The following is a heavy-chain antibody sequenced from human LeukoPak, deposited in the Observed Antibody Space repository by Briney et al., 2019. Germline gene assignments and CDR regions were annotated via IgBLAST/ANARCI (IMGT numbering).Heavy chain of an antibody. Sequence: GGSLRLSCAASGFTFTSYSMNWVRQAPGKGLEWVSTISGGGGSTYYADSVKGRFTISRDNSKNTLYLQMNSLRAEDTAVYYCAKMRWGLHAPSHYFDYWGQGTLVTVSS. V-gene: IGHV3-23*01. CDR1: GFTFTSYS. D-gene: IGHD1-26*01. CDR3: AKMRWGLHAPSHYFDY. J-gene: IGHJ4*02. CDR2: ISGGGGST.